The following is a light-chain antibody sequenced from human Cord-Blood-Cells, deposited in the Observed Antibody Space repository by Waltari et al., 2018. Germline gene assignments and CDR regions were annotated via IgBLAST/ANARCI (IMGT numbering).Light chain of an antibody. J-gene: IGLJ2*01. Sequence: SSELPQDPAVSVPLGQTVRITCHGHSTRNYYESWYQQKPGQAPALVIYCKNNRPSGIPDRFSGSSSGNTASLTITGAQAEDEADYYCNSRDSSGNHVVFGGGTKLTVL. CDR2: CKN. V-gene: IGLV3-19*01. CDR1: STRNYY. CDR3: NSRDSSGNHVV.